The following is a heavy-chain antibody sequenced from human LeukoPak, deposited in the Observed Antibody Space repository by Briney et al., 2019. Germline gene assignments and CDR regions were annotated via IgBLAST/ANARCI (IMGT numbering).Heavy chain of an antibody. Sequence: SVKVSCKASGGTFSSYAISWVRQAPGQGLEWMGGIIPIFGTANYAQKFQGRVTITADESTSTAYMELSSLRSEDAAVYYCARDQEAYCGGDCYSVFQHWGQGTLVTVSS. CDR3: ARDQEAYCGGDCYSVFQH. J-gene: IGHJ1*01. V-gene: IGHV1-69*13. CDR2: IIPIFGTA. D-gene: IGHD2-21*01. CDR1: GGTFSSYA.